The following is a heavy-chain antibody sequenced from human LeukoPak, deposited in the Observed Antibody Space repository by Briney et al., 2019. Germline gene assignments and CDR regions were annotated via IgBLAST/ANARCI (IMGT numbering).Heavy chain of an antibody. CDR3: AFPYFFVDAFDI. Sequence: RGVSLRLSCAASGLTFSAYSMNWVRQAPGKGLEWVSYISSSSSTIYYADSVKGRFTISRDNAKNSLYLQMNSLRAEDTAVYYCAFPYFFVDAFDIWGQGTMVTVSS. CDR1: GLTFSAYS. CDR2: ISSSSSTI. V-gene: IGHV3-48*01. J-gene: IGHJ3*02. D-gene: IGHD2-15*01.